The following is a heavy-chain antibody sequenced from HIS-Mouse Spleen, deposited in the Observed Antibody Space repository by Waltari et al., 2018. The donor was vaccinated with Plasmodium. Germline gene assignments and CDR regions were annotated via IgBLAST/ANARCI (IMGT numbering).Heavy chain of an antibody. D-gene: IGHD6-13*01. J-gene: IGHJ2*01. Sequence: EVQLVESGGGVVQLGGSLRLSFTASGFTFRSYWMSWVRQAPGKGLEWVANIKQDEREKYYVDSVKGRFTISRDNAKNSLYLQMNSLRAEDTAVYYCASSWYWYFDLWGRGTLVTVSS. V-gene: IGHV3-7*01. CDR2: IKQDEREK. CDR3: ASSWYWYFDL. CDR1: GFTFRSYW.